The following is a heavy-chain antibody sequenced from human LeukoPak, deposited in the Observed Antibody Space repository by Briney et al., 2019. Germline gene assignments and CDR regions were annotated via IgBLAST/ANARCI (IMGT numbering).Heavy chain of an antibody. J-gene: IGHJ5*02. V-gene: IGHV4-39*01. CDR1: GGSISSSSHY. D-gene: IGHD3-10*01. Sequence: PSETLSLTCSVSGGSISSSSHYWDWIRQPPGKGLDWIGTIYYDGKSDFNPSLRSRVTISVDTSKNQFSLKLSSVTAADTAFYFCARQRDYYSAFDPWGQGTLVTVSS. CDR3: ARQRDYYSAFDP. CDR2: IYYDGKS.